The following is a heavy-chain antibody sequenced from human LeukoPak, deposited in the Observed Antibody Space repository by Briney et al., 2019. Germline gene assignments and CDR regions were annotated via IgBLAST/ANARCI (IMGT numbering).Heavy chain of an antibody. CDR3: VRLGSTSPGNWYKLFDQ. CDR1: GFTFSSYS. D-gene: IGHD2-2*01. J-gene: IGHJ4*02. Sequence: GGSLRLSCAASGFTFSSYSMNWVRQAPGKGLEWVSSISSSSSYIYYADSVQGRFTISRDNSKNTVYLQMNSLNPEDTAVYYCVRLGSTSPGNWYKLFDQWGPGTLVTVSS. V-gene: IGHV3-21*01. CDR2: ISSSSSYI.